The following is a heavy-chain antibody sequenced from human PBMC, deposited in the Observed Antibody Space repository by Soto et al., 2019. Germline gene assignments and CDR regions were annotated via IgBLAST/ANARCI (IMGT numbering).Heavy chain of an antibody. V-gene: IGHV3-23*01. CDR1: GFTFNNYD. D-gene: IGHD3-16*01. CDR3: ARSLGPSWHFFDH. CDR2: LSDTT. J-gene: IGHJ4*02. Sequence: EVQLLDSGGDLVQPGGSLRLSCAASGFTFNNYDMSWVRQAPGKGLEWVSTLSDTTYYADSVRGRFTISRDTSGSTLYLQMNSLGVDDTSVYYRARSLGPSWHFFDHWGQGTLLTVSS.